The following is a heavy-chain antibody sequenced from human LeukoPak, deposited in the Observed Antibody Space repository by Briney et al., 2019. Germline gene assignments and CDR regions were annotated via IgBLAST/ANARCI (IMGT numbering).Heavy chain of an antibody. CDR2: INPSGGST. CDR1: GYTFTSYY. D-gene: IGHD2-21*02. J-gene: IGHJ4*02. Sequence: ASVKVSCKASGYTFTSYYIHWVRQAPGQGLEWMGIINPSGGSTSYAQKFQGRVTMTRDTSTSTVYMELSSLRSEDMAVYYCASWDDCPYYFDYWGQGTLVTVSS. V-gene: IGHV1-46*03. CDR3: ASWDDCPYYFDY.